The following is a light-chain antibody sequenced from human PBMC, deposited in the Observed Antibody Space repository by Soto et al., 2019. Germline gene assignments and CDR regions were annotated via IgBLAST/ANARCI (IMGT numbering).Light chain of an antibody. CDR2: GAS. CDR3: QQYNNWPLT. Sequence: EIVMTQSPATLSVSPGERATLSCRASQSVSSNLAWYQQKPGQAPRLLIYGASPRATGFPARFSGGGSGTEFTLTISSLQSEDFAVYYCQQYNNWPLTFGGGTKVEIK. J-gene: IGKJ4*01. V-gene: IGKV3-15*01. CDR1: QSVSSN.